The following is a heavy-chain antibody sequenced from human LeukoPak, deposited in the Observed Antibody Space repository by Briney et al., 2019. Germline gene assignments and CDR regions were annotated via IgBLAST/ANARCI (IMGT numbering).Heavy chain of an antibody. CDR1: GFTVSSNY. J-gene: IGHJ4*02. D-gene: IGHD3-22*01. V-gene: IGHV3-66*01. CDR2: IYSGGST. Sequence: GGSLRLSCAASGFTVSSNYMSWVRQAPGKGLEWVSVIYSGGSTYYADSVKGRFTISRDNSKNTLYLQMNSLRAEDTAVYYCARVDSSGYYYALYYFDYWGQGTLVTVSS. CDR3: ARVDSSGYYYALYYFDY.